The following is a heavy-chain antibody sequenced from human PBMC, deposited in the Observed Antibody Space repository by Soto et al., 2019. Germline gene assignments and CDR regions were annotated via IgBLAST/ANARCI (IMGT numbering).Heavy chain of an antibody. CDR1: GFTFSNYW. Sequence: EVQLVESGGGLVQPGGSLRLSCAASGFTFSNYWMYWVRQAPGKGLVWVSRVNNDGTDTTHADSVKGRFTISRDNAENTLYLQMNSLSAEDTAVYYCARGGLQHALDVWGLGSTVTVSS. J-gene: IGHJ6*02. CDR3: ARGGLQHALDV. D-gene: IGHD6-13*01. V-gene: IGHV3-74*03. CDR2: VNNDGTDT.